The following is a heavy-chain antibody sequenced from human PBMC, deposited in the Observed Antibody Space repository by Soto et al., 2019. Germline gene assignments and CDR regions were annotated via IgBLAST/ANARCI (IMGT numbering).Heavy chain of an antibody. CDR1: GGSISSGDYH. V-gene: IGHV4-30-4*01. Sequence: SEPMPLTCTVSGGSISSGDYHWSWIRQPPGKGLEWIGYIYYSGSTYYNPSLKSRVTISVDTSKNQFSLKVSSVTAADTAVYYCARGWEMTTIGYFDYWGQGTLVTVSS. CDR3: ARGWEMTTIGYFDY. J-gene: IGHJ4*02. D-gene: IGHD4-4*01. CDR2: IYYSGST.